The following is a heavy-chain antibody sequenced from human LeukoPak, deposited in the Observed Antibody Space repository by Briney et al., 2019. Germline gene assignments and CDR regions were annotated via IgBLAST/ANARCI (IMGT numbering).Heavy chain of an antibody. J-gene: IGHJ4*02. CDR3: ARGWWDLGEIPF. D-gene: IGHD1-26*01. V-gene: IGHV1-3*01. Sequence: ASVKVPCKGSGYTFSAYVLHWVRQAPGQSLEWMGWINGGNGETRYSENFHGRVTITRDAPAKTSYMELSSLGLEDTAVYYCARGWWDLGEIPFWGQGTLVTVSS. CDR2: INGGNGET. CDR1: GYTFSAYV.